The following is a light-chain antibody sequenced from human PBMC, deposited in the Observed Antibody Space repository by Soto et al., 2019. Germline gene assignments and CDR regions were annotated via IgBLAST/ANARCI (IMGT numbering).Light chain of an antibody. Sequence: QSVLTQPPSASGTPGQRVTISCSGSSSNIGSNTVNWYQQLPGTAPKLLIYSYNQRPSGVPDRFSGSKSVTSASLAISGLQSEDEADYYCAAWDDSLNGYLFGTGTKVTVL. CDR2: SYN. CDR1: SSNIGSNT. J-gene: IGLJ1*01. V-gene: IGLV1-44*01. CDR3: AAWDDSLNGYL.